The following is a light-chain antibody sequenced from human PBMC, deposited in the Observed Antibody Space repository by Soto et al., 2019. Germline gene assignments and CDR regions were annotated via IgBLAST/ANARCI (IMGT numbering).Light chain of an antibody. Sequence: DIQMTQSPSTLSASVGERVTTTCRASQSISSWLAWYQQKPGKAPKLLIYDASSLESGVPSRFSGSGSGTEFTLTISSLQPDDFATYYCQQYNSYSRTFGGGTKVDIK. CDR2: DAS. CDR1: QSISSW. CDR3: QQYNSYSRT. V-gene: IGKV1-5*01. J-gene: IGKJ4*01.